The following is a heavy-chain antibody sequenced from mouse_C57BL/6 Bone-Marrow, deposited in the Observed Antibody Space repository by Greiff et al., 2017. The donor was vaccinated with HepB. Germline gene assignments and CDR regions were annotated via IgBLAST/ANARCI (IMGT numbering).Heavy chain of an antibody. CDR3: ARRDSTVVATDYYAMDY. D-gene: IGHD1-1*01. V-gene: IGHV1-59*01. Sequence: VQLQQPGAELVRPGTSVKLSCKASGYTFTSYWMHWVKQRPGQGLEWIGVIDPSDSYTNYNQKFKGKATLTVDTSSSTAYMQLSSLTSEDSAVFYCARRDSTVVATDYYAMDYWGQGTSVTVSS. CDR2: IDPSDSYT. J-gene: IGHJ4*01. CDR1: GYTFTSYW.